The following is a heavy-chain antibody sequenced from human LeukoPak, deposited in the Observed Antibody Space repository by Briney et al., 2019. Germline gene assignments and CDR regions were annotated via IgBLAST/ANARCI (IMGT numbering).Heavy chain of an antibody. CDR2: MYYSGNT. J-gene: IGHJ4*02. CDR1: GVSISSGGYY. CDR3: ARGGQWLAPGPDY. D-gene: IGHD6-19*01. Sequence: SQTLSLTCTVSGVSISSGGYYWSWIRQHPGKGLEWIGYMYYSGNTYYNPSLKSRVAISVDTSQNHFSLTLTSVTAADTAVYYCARGGQWLAPGPDYWGQGTLVTVSS. V-gene: IGHV4-31*03.